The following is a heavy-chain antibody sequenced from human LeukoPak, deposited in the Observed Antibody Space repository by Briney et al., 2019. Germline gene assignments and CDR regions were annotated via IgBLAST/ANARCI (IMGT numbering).Heavy chain of an antibody. V-gene: IGHV1-2*02. CDR3: ARQIVSGSMGCDF. Sequence: GASVKVSCKASAYTFSGYYIHWVRQAPGQGPEWMGWINFNSGGKIFAEKFQDRVTMARDTSISTADMELSRLKYDDTDVYYCARQIVSGSMGCDFWGQGTLVTVSS. CDR2: INFNSGGK. CDR1: AYTFSGYY. D-gene: IGHD2-15*01. J-gene: IGHJ4*02.